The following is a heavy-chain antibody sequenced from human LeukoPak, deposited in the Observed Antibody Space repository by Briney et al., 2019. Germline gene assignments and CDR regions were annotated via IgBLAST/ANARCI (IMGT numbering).Heavy chain of an antibody. D-gene: IGHD6-19*01. CDR2: ISGSGGST. Sequence: GGSLRLSCAASGFTFSTYAMSWVRQPPEKGLEWVSAISGSGGSTYYADSVKGRFTISRDNSKNTLYLQMNSLRAEDTAVYYCAKTLSSGWSGKYYFDYWGQGTLVSVSS. CDR3: AKTLSSGWSGKYYFDY. V-gene: IGHV3-23*01. J-gene: IGHJ4*02. CDR1: GFTFSTYA.